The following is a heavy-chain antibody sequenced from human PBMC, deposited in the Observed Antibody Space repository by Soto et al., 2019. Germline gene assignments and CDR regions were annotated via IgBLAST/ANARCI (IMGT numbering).Heavy chain of an antibody. D-gene: IGHD3-10*01. V-gene: IGHV3-53*04. CDR1: GFTVSSNY. CDR3: AIARFWVWFGEKDAFDI. Sequence: PGGSLRLSCAASGFTVSSNYMSWVRQAPGKGLEWVSVIYSGGSTYYADSVKGRFTISRHNSKNTLYLQMNSLRAEDTAVYYCAIARFWVWFGEKDAFDIWGQGTMVTVSS. J-gene: IGHJ3*02. CDR2: IYSGGST.